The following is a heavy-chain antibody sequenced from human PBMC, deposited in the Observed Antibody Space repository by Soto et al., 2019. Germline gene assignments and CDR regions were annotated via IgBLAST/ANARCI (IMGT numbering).Heavy chain of an antibody. CDR2: IIPILGIA. V-gene: IGHV1-69*02. D-gene: IGHD1-26*01. J-gene: IGHJ6*02. CDR1: GGTFSSYT. Sequence: QVQLVQSGAEVKKPGSSVKVSCKASGGTFSSYTISWVRQAPGQGLEWMGRIIPILGIANYAQKFQGRVTITADKSTSTDYMGLSSLRSEDTAVYYCAGGEGELLVRYYYYGMDVWGQGTTVTVSS. CDR3: AGGEGELLVRYYYYGMDV.